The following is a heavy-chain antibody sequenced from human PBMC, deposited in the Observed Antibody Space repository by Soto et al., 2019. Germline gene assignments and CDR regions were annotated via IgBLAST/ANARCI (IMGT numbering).Heavy chain of an antibody. CDR2: IYHSGST. V-gene: IGHV4-4*02. D-gene: IGHD6-19*01. Sequence: KPSETLSLTCAVSGGSISSSNWWSWVRQPPGKGLEWIGEIYHSGSTNYNPSLKSRVTISVDKSKNQFSLKLSSVTAADTAVYYCARAPGIAVAGTIDYWGQGTLVTVSS. CDR3: ARAPGIAVAGTIDY. CDR1: GGSISSSNW. J-gene: IGHJ4*02.